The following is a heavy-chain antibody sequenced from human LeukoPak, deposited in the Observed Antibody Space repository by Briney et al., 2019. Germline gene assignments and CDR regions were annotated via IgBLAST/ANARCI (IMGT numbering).Heavy chain of an antibody. D-gene: IGHD2/OR15-2a*01. J-gene: IGHJ6*03. V-gene: IGHV1-2*02. CDR2: IDCNSGGT. CDR1: GYTFTDHY. Sequence: ASVKVSCKASGYTFTDHYFHSVRQAPGQGLEWMGWIDCNSGGTRYGQNFQGRVALTRDTSINTAYMELSSLKSDDTAVYYCARDLVIGISGGFYSYMDVWGKGTTVTVSS. CDR3: ARDLVIGISGGFYSYMDV.